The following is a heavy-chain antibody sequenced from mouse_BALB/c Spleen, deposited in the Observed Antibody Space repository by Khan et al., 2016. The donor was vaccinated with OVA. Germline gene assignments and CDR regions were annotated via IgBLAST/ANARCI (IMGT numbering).Heavy chain of an antibody. V-gene: IGHV5-17*02. CDR2: ISGGSNTI. Sequence: EVKLEVSGGGLVQPGGSRKLSCVASGFTFSSFGMHWVRQAPEKGLEWVAYISGGSNTIYYTDTVMGRFTISRDNPKNTLFLQMTSLRSEDMAMYYCARSYFYGYYFDQWGQGTTLTVSS. CDR1: GFTFSSFG. CDR3: ARSYFYGYYFDQ. D-gene: IGHD1-1*01. J-gene: IGHJ2*01.